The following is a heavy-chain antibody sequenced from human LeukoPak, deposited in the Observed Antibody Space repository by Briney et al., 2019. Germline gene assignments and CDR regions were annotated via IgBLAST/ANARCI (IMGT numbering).Heavy chain of an antibody. Sequence: QAEGSLRLSCAASGFTFSSYAMSWVRQAPGKGLEWVSAISGSGGSTYYADSVKGRFTIARDNSKNTLYLQKNSLRAEDTAVYYRAKDLRLLNYYFDYWGQGTLVTVSS. CDR3: AKDLRLLNYYFDY. CDR1: GFTFSSYA. J-gene: IGHJ4*02. V-gene: IGHV3-23*01. CDR2: ISGSGGST. D-gene: IGHD5-18*01.